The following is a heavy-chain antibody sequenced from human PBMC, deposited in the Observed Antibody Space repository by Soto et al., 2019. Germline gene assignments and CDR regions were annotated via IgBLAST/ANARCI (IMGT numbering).Heavy chain of an antibody. Sequence: GASVKVSCKASGYTFTSYAMHWVRQAPGQRLEWMGWINAGNGNTKYSQKFQGRVTITRDTSASTAYMELSSLRSEDTAVYYCARSRPIFAWLTTSSAFDIWGQGTMVTVSS. D-gene: IGHD3-3*01. CDR2: INAGNGNT. V-gene: IGHV1-3*01. J-gene: IGHJ3*02. CDR1: GYTFTSYA. CDR3: ARSRPIFAWLTTSSAFDI.